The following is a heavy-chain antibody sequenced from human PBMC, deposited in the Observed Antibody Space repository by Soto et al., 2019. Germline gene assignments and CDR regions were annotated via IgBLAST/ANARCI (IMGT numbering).Heavy chain of an antibody. Sequence: EVKLLESGGGLVQPGGSLRLSCAASGFTFSSYAMSWVRQAPGKGLEWVSAISGSGGSTYYADSVKGRFTISRDNSKNTLYLQMNSLRAEDTAVYYCAKDRGCSSTSCYALDYWGQGTLVTVSS. D-gene: IGHD2-2*01. V-gene: IGHV3-23*01. CDR1: GFTFSSYA. CDR2: ISGSGGST. J-gene: IGHJ4*02. CDR3: AKDRGCSSTSCYALDY.